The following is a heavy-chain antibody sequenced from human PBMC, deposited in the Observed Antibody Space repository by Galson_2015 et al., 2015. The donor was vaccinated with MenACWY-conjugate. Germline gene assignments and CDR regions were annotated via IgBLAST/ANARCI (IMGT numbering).Heavy chain of an antibody. CDR1: GDSVSGTTVA. D-gene: IGHD3-9*01. CDR3: AREVLNIFDS. Sequence: CAISGDSVSGTTVAWNWIRQSPSRGLEWLGRTYYTSRWYTNYAMSVTRRLAISPDTSKNQVTLQLNSVTPEDTAVYYCAREVLNIFDSWGQGTLVTVSS. J-gene: IGHJ4*02. CDR2: TYYTSRWYT. V-gene: IGHV6-1*01.